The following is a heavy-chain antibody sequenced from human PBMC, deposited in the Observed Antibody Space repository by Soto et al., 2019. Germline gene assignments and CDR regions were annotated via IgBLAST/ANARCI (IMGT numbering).Heavy chain of an antibody. V-gene: IGHV4-61*08. D-gene: IGHD6-19*01. J-gene: IGHJ4*02. CDR1: DESLRGADYS. CDR2: TYYNGDT. CDR3: ARGPGYIDGWRTFDA. Sequence: EAQSVTAKDSDESLRGADYSWSWSRQPRGKGTEWVGYTYYNGDTTYNPALKSRVTMSVDTSKNQFSLRFSSVTAADTAVYFCARGPGYIDGWRTFDAWGRGILVTVSS.